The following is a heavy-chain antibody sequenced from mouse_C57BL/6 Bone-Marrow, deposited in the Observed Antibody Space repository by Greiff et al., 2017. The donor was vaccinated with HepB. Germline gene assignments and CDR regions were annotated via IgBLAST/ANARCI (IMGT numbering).Heavy chain of an antibody. J-gene: IGHJ3*01. CDR2: IDPENGDT. D-gene: IGHD2-1*01. V-gene: IGHV14-4*01. CDR3: TTWDGKAWFAY. Sequence: VQLQQSGAELVRPGASVKLSCTASGFNIKDDYMHWVKQRPEQGLEWIGWIDPENGDTEYASKFQGKATITADTSSNTAYLQLSSLTSEDTAVHYCTTWDGKAWFAYWGQGTLVTVSA. CDR1: GFNIKDDY.